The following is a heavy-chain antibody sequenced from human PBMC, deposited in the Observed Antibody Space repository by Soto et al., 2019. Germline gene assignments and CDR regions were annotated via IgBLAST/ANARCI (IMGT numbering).Heavy chain of an antibody. V-gene: IGHV1-69*08. D-gene: IGHD2-21*01. CDR2: SIPIRGTA. CDR3: AKSLVFVDHAYRDV. Sequence: QVQLVQSGAEVKKPGSSVKVSCEASGGTFTSYIFTWVRQAPAHGLEWMGRSIPIRGTADYSLKVKDRVTMTAAKSTNTAYKELRSLRPDDTALYYCAKSLVFVDHAYRDVWGNGTTVTVSS. CDR1: GGTFTSYI. J-gene: IGHJ6*03.